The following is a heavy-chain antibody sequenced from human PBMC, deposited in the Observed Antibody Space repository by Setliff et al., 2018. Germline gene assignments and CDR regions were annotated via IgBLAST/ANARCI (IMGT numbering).Heavy chain of an antibody. Sequence: SETLSLTCTVSGGSISSSSYYWGWIRQPPGKGLEWIGSIYYSGSTYYNPSLKSRVTISVDTSKNQFSLTLSSVTAADTAVYYCALNPSWFGELFAWFDPWGQGTLVTVSS. CDR3: ALNPSWFGELFAWFDP. D-gene: IGHD3-10*01. CDR1: GGSISSSSYY. J-gene: IGHJ5*02. CDR2: IYYSGST. V-gene: IGHV4-39*01.